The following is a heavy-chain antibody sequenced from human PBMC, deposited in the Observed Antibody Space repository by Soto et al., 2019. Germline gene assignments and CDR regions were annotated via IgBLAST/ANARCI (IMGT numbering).Heavy chain of an antibody. CDR2: TYYRSTWSN. CDR1: GDSVSSSSAA. CDR3: AGVSSFRGMEV. V-gene: IGHV6-1*01. D-gene: IGHD3-16*01. J-gene: IGHJ6*02. Sequence: SQTLSLTCVISGDSVSSSSAAWNWLRQSPSRGLEWLGRTYYRSTWSNDYAGSVKSRITINTDTFENRFSLQLYSVTPEDTAVYYCAGVSSFRGMEVWGQGTPVT.